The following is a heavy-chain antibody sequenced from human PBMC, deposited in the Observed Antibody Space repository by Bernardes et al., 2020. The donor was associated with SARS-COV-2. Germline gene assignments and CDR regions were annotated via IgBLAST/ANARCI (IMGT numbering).Heavy chain of an antibody. CDR1: GFTFSDFY. CDR2: ISSSGGYT. Sequence: GSLRLSCAASGFTFSDFYMTWLRQAPGRGLEWVAFISSSGGYTNYADSVKGRFTISRDSAKSSLFLQMNSLRVEDTAVYYCARSLGYFDYDYWGQGTQVTVSS. V-gene: IGHV3-11*06. D-gene: IGHD3-9*01. CDR3: ARSLGYFDYDY. J-gene: IGHJ4*02.